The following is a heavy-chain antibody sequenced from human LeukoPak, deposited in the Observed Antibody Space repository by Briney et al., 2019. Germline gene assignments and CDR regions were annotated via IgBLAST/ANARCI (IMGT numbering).Heavy chain of an antibody. CDR1: GFSFNTYA. CDR3: TKASCGGSCYYAVDF. D-gene: IGHD2-15*01. CDR2: IGNRGSDT. V-gene: IGHV3-23*01. J-gene: IGHJ4*02. Sequence: GGSLRLSCAASGFSFNTYAMGWVRRAPGKGLEWVSGIGNRGSDTFYADSVKGRFTVSRDNSKNTVFLQMNSLRAEDTAVYYCTKASCGGSCYYAVDFWGQGTLVTASS.